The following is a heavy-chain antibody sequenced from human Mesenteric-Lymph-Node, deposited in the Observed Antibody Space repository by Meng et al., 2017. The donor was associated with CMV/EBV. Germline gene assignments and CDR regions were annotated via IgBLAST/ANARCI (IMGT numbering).Heavy chain of an antibody. CDR3: AGLRPTYYYGSGNYRGRDF. CDR1: SFSGYY. D-gene: IGHD3-10*01. CDR2: INHSGST. Sequence: SFSGYYWTWIRQHPGKGLQWIGEINHSGSTNYNPSLKSRVTISVDTSKNQFSLKLSSVTAADTAVYYCAGLRPTYYYGSGNYRGRDFWGQGTLVTVSS. J-gene: IGHJ4*02. V-gene: IGHV4-34*01.